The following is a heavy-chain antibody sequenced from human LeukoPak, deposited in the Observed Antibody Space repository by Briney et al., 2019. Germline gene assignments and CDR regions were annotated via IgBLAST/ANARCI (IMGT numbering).Heavy chain of an antibody. Sequence: ASVKVSCKASGGTVTNYAVSWMRQAPGQGLEWMGGIIPLFGTPNYAQRFQGRVTITADDSTSTAYMELSSLRSDDTAVYYCAIGTPPTYYYDSSGYLDWGQGTLVTVSS. CDR1: GGTVTNYA. CDR2: IIPLFGTP. CDR3: AIGTPPTYYYDSSGYLD. D-gene: IGHD3-22*01. V-gene: IGHV1-69*13. J-gene: IGHJ4*02.